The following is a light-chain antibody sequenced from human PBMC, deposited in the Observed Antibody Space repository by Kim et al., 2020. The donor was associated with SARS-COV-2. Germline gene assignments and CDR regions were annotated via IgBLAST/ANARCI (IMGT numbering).Light chain of an antibody. CDR3: QQYYSSPRT. CDR2: WAS. CDR1: QSVLYSSNSKNY. V-gene: IGKV4-1*01. J-gene: IGKJ1*01. Sequence: DIVMTQSPDSLTVSLGERATINRKSSQSVLYSSNSKNYLAWYQQKPGQPPNLLIYWASTRESGVPDRFSGSGSGTDFTLTISSLQAEDVAVYYCQQYYSSPRTFGQGTKVDIK.